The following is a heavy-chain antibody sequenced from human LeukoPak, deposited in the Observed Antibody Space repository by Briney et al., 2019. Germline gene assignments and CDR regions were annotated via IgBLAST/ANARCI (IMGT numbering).Heavy chain of an antibody. D-gene: IGHD3-10*02. CDR3: AELGITMIGGV. V-gene: IGHV3-48*03. Sequence: QSGGSLRLSCAAPGFTFSTYVMNWVRQAPGKGLGWVSYISSSGSTIYYADSVKGRFTISRDNAKNSLYLQMNSLRAEDTAVYYCAELGITMIGGVWGKGTTVTISS. CDR1: GFTFSTYV. J-gene: IGHJ6*04. CDR2: ISSSGSTI.